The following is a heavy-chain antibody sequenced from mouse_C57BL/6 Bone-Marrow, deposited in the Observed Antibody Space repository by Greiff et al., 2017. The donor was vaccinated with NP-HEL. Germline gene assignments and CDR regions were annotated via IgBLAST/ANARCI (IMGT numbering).Heavy chain of an antibody. CDR1: GYTFTNYW. D-gene: IGHD3-2*02. CDR2: IYPGGGYT. V-gene: IGHV1-63*01. CDR3: ARLRLPFAY. J-gene: IGHJ3*01. Sequence: QVQLKESGAELVRPGTSVKMSCKASGYTFTNYWIGWAKQRPGHGLEWIGDIYPGGGYTNYNEKFKGKATLTADKSSSTAYMQFSSLTSEDSAIYYCARLRLPFAYWGQGTLVTVSA.